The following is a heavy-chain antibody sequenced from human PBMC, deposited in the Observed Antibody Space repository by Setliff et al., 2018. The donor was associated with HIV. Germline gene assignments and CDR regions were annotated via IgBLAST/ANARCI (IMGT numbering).Heavy chain of an antibody. D-gene: IGHD1-26*01. CDR2: FSASNGDE. V-gene: IGHV1-18*01. CDR3: ARGKYSGSYYARYYLDY. CDR1: GYTFISYG. Sequence: ASVKVSCKASGYTFISYGINWVRQAPGQRLEWMGWFSASNGDETYAPKFQGRVTMTTDTSTNTAYMELRSLRYDDTAVYYCARGKYSGSYYARYYLDYWGQGTLVTVSS. J-gene: IGHJ4*02.